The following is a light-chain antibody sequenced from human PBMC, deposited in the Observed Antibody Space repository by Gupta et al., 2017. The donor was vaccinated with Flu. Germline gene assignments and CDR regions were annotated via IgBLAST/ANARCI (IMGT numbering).Light chain of an antibody. CDR3: QQYDDPPPT. CDR1: HDVSNY. Sequence: DIQMTQSPSSLSASLGDRVTITCQASHDVSNYLNWYQHKPGKAPKLLIYDVSNLEEGVPSRFIGSGSATHFTFIITSLQAEDVPTYYCQQYDDPPPTFGGGTKVEI. J-gene: IGKJ4*01. CDR2: DVS. V-gene: IGKV1-33*01.